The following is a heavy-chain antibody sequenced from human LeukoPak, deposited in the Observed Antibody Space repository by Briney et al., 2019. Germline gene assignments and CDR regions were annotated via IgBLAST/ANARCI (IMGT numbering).Heavy chain of an antibody. CDR2: IYTSGST. Sequence: SETLSLTCTVSGGSISGYYWSWIRQPAGKGLEWIGRIYTSGSTNYNPSLKSRVTISVDTSKNQFSLKLSSVTAADTAVYYCARGSSIAALQDWYFDLWGRGTLVTVSS. V-gene: IGHV4-4*07. D-gene: IGHD6-6*01. J-gene: IGHJ2*01. CDR1: GGSISGYY. CDR3: ARGSSIAALQDWYFDL.